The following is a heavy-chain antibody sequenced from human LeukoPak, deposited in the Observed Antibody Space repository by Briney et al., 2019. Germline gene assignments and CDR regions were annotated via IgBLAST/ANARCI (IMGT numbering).Heavy chain of an antibody. CDR3: ARETSSGWSYYMDV. CDR2: INWNGGST. V-gene: IGHV3-20*01. D-gene: IGHD6-19*01. J-gene: IGHJ6*03. Sequence: GGSLRLSCAASGFTFSDYYMSWVRQAPGKGLEWVSGINWNGGSTGYADSVKGRFTISRDNAKNSLYLQMNSLRAEDTALYHCARETSSGWSYYMDVWGKGTTVTISS. CDR1: GFTFSDYY.